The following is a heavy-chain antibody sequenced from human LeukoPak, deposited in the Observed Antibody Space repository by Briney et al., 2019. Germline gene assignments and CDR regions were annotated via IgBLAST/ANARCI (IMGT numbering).Heavy chain of an antibody. CDR2: IDWDDDK. Sequence: SGPALVKSTQTLTLTCTFSGFSLSTSGMCVSWVRQPPGKALEWLALIDWDDDKYYSTSLKTRLTISKDTSKNQVVLTMTNMDPVDTATYYCARILASVGAIDYWGQGTLVTVSS. V-gene: IGHV2-70*20. CDR1: GFSLSTSGMC. J-gene: IGHJ4*02. CDR3: ARILASVGAIDY. D-gene: IGHD1-26*01.